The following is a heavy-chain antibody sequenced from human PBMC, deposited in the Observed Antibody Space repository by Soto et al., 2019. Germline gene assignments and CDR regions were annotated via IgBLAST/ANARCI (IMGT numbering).Heavy chain of an antibody. CDR2: ISGSGGRT. V-gene: IGHV3-23*01. CDR1: GFTFSSYA. CDR3: AKGGTGTTDWFDP. D-gene: IGHD1-1*01. J-gene: IGHJ5*02. Sequence: EVQLLESGGGSVQPGGSLRLSCAASGFTFSSYAMSWVRQAPGKGLEWISVISGSGGRTYYAGSVKGRFTISRDNSKNTLYQQMNSLRAEDTAEYYCAKGGTGTTDWFDPWGQGTLVTVSS.